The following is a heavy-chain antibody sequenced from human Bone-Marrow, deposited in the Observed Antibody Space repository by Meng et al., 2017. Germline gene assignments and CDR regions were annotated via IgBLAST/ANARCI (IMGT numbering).Heavy chain of an antibody. CDR3: AREHLMKRDGYNFDY. CDR1: GYTFTSYY. D-gene: IGHD5-24*01. CDR2: INPSGGST. J-gene: IGHJ4*02. Sequence: ASVKVSCKASGYTFTSYYMHWVRQAPGQGLEWMGIINPSGGSTSYAQKFQGRVTMTRDTSTSTVYMELSSLRSEDTAVYYCAREHLMKRDGYNFDYWGQGTLVTVS. V-gene: IGHV1-46*01.